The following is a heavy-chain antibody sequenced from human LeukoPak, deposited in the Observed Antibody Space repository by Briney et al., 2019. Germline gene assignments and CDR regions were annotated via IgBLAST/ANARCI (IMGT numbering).Heavy chain of an antibody. CDR3: SNIGWAFDI. V-gene: IGHV3-7*01. J-gene: IGHJ3*02. CDR1: GFTFSTYW. Sequence: GGSLRLSCAASGFTFSTYWVSWVRQAPGKGLEWVAHINQDGSDKYYVDSVKGRFTISRDNSKNTLYLQMNRLRAEDPAGYYFSNIGWAFDIWGQGTMVTVSS. CDR2: INQDGSDK. D-gene: IGHD5-24*01.